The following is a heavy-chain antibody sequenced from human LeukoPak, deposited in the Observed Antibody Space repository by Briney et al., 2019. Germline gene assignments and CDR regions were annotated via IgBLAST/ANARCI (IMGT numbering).Heavy chain of an antibody. CDR3: AKPGRGGLFGGGFQH. Sequence: GGSLRLSCAASGFTFSSYAMSWVRQAPGKGLECVSAISGSGGSTFYAESVKGRFTISRDNSKNTLYLQMNSLRAEDTALYYCAKPGRGGLFGGGFQHWGQGTLVTVSS. CDR2: ISGSGGST. D-gene: IGHD3-10*01. V-gene: IGHV3-23*01. CDR1: GFTFSSYA. J-gene: IGHJ1*01.